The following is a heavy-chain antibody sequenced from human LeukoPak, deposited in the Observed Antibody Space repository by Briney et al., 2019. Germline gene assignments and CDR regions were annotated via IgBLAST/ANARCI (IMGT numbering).Heavy chain of an antibody. D-gene: IGHD3-22*01. CDR3: ARDRRILTYYYDSSGYYYYDS. Sequence: SETLSLTCTVSGGSISSYYWSWIRQPAGKGLEGIGRIYTSGSTNYNPSLKSRVTMSVDTSSNQFTLKLSSVPAADTAVYYCARDRRILTYYYDSSGYYYYDSWGQGTLVTASS. CDR2: IYTSGST. CDR1: GGSISSYY. J-gene: IGHJ4*02. V-gene: IGHV4-4*07.